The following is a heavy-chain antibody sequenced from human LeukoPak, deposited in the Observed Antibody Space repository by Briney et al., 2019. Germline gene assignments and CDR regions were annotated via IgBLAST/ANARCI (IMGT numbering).Heavy chain of an antibody. V-gene: IGHV1-3*03. CDR3: ARDLRYYYGSGSYTFYYYYYMDV. CDR2: INAGNGNT. Sequence: ASVKVSCKASGYTFTSCAMHWVRQAPGQRLEWMGWINAGNGNTKYSQEFQGRVTMTRDTSTSTVYMELSSLRSEDTAVYYCARDLRYYYGSGSYTFYYYYYMDVWGKGTTVTISS. J-gene: IGHJ6*03. CDR1: GYTFTSCA. D-gene: IGHD3-10*01.